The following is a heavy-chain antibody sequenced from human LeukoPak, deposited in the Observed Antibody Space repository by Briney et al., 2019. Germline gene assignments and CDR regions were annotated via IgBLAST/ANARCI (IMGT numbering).Heavy chain of an antibody. J-gene: IGHJ6*03. Sequence: ETLSLTCAVYGGSFSGYYWSWIRQPPGKGLEWIGEINHSGSTNYNPSLKSRVTISVDTSKNQFSLKLSSVTAADTAVYYCARDRPYYYMDVWGKGTTVTVSS. V-gene: IGHV4-34*01. CDR1: GGSFSGYY. CDR2: INHSGST. CDR3: ARDRPYYYMDV. D-gene: IGHD1-14*01.